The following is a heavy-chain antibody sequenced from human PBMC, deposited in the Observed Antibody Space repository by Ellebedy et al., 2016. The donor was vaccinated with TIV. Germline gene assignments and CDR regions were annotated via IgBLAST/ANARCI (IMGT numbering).Heavy chain of an antibody. Sequence: SETLSLTXDVSGFSISSGFYWGWIRLSPGKGLEWIGSVYHTGNTYYNPSLKSRVTMSVDTSRNQFSLKLSSLTDTDTAVYYCARDYNWNDCYFDSWGQGTLVIVSS. D-gene: IGHD1-1*01. CDR2: VYHTGNT. CDR1: GFSISSGFY. J-gene: IGHJ4*02. V-gene: IGHV4-38-2*02. CDR3: ARDYNWNDCYFDS.